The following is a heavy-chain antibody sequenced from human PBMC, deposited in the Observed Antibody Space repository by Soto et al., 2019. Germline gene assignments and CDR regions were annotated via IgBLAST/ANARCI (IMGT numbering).Heavy chain of an antibody. CDR3: ARAPVQLERRAFDI. Sequence: LLMQSQTLSLPCAISGDSVSSNSAAWNWIRQSPSRGLEWLGRTYYRSKWYNDYAVSVKSRITINPDTSKNQFSLQLNSVTPEDTAVYYCARAPVQLERRAFDIWGQGTMVTVSS. CDR1: GDSVSSNSAA. D-gene: IGHD1-1*01. V-gene: IGHV6-1*01. J-gene: IGHJ3*02. CDR2: TYYRSKWYN.